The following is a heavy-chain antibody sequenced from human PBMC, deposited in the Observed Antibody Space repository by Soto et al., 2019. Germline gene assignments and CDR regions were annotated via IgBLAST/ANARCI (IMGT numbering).Heavy chain of an antibody. D-gene: IGHD1-1*01. Sequence: SETLSLTCTVSGGSISSYYWSWIRQPPGKGLEWIGYIYYSGSTNYNPSLKSRVTISVDTSKNQFSLKLSSVTAADTAVYYCARDAGNDFNWFDPWGQGTLVTVSS. J-gene: IGHJ5*02. V-gene: IGHV4-59*12. CDR2: IYYSGST. CDR3: ARDAGNDFNWFDP. CDR1: GGSISSYY.